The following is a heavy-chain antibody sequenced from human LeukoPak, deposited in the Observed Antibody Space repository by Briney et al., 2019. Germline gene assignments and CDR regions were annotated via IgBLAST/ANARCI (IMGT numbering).Heavy chain of an antibody. CDR2: IYTSGST. J-gene: IGHJ5*02. CDR3: AKSVPAAIRRFDP. V-gene: IGHV4-4*07. Sequence: PSETLSLTCTVSGGSISSYYWSWIRQPAGKGLEWIGRIYTSGSTNYNPSLKSRVTISVDTSKNQFSLKLSSVTAADTAVYYCAKSVPAAIRRFDPWGQGTLVTVSS. D-gene: IGHD2-2*01. CDR1: GGSISSYY.